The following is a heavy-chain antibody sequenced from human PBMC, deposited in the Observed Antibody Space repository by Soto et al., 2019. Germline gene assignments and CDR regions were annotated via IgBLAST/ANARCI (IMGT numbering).Heavy chain of an antibody. J-gene: IGHJ4*02. CDR1: GFTFSSYA. D-gene: IGHD3-22*01. Sequence: GGSLRLSCAASGFTFSSYAMSWVRQAPGKGLEWVSAISGSGGSTYYADSVKGRFTISRDNSKNTLYLQMNSLRAEDTAVYYCAKDSTLAPYYYYDSSGYVVRDYWGQGTLVTVSS. CDR3: AKDSTLAPYYYYDSSGYVVRDY. CDR2: ISGSGGST. V-gene: IGHV3-23*01.